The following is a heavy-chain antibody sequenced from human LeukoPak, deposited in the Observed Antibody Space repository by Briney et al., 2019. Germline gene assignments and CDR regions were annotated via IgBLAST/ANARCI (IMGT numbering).Heavy chain of an antibody. CDR3: ARDGITGTTYVDY. CDR2: ISGYKGDK. J-gene: IGHJ4*02. D-gene: IGHD1-7*01. V-gene: IGHV1-18*01. CDR1: GYTFTSYG. Sequence: GASVKVSCKASGYTFTSYGVSWVRQAPGQGLEWMGWISGYKGDKNYAQKLQGRVTMTTDTSTNTAHMELRSLRSDDTAVYYCARDGITGTTYVDYWGQGTLVTVSS.